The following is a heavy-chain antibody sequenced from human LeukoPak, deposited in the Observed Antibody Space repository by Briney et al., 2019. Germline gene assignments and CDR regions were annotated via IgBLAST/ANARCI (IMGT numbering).Heavy chain of an antibody. CDR2: TNPSGGST. J-gene: IGHJ4*02. Sequence: ASVKVSCKASGYTFTSYYMHWVRQAPGQGLEWMGITNPSGGSTSYAQKFQGRVTMTRDTSTSTVYMELSSLRSEDTAVYYCARGKGSGIQLWLLDYWGQGTLVTVSS. V-gene: IGHV1-46*01. CDR3: ARGKGSGIQLWLLDY. CDR1: GYTFTSYY. D-gene: IGHD5-18*01.